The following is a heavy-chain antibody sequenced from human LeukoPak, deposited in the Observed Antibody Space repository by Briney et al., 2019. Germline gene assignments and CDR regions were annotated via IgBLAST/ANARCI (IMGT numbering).Heavy chain of an antibody. J-gene: IGHJ4*02. CDR2: IRYDGNNK. CDR1: GFTFSSYG. V-gene: IGHV3-30*02. Sequence: AGGSLRLSCAASGFTFSSYGMHWVRQAPGKGLEWVAFIRYDGNNKYYTDSVKGRFTISRDNSKNTLYLQMNSLRAEDTAVYYCASRAIAVANARGQGTLVTVSS. D-gene: IGHD6-19*01. CDR3: ASRAIAVANA.